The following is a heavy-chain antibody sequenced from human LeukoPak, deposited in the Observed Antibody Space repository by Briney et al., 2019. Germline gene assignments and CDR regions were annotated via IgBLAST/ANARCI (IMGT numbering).Heavy chain of an antibody. CDR3: ARGQRITMTD. D-gene: IGHD3-22*01. J-gene: IGHJ4*02. Sequence: ASETLPLTCAVYGGSFSAYYWSWIRQPPGKGLEWIGEINHSGSTNYNPSLKSRVAISVDTSRNQFSLRLSSVTAADTAVYYCARGQRITMTDWGQGTLVTVSS. V-gene: IGHV4-34*01. CDR2: INHSGST. CDR1: GGSFSAYY.